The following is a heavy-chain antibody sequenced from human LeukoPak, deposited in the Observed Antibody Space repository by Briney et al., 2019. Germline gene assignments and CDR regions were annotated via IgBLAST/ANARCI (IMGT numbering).Heavy chain of an antibody. J-gene: IGHJ4*02. CDR3: AKDGFYSS. V-gene: IGHV3-9*01. D-gene: IGHD6-19*01. Sequence: GGSLRLSCAASGFTFDDYAMHWVRQAPGKGLGWVSGISWNSGSIGYADSVKGRFTISRDNAKNSLYLQMNSLRAEDTALYYCAKDGFYSSWGQGTLVTVSS. CDR2: ISWNSGSI. CDR1: GFTFDDYA.